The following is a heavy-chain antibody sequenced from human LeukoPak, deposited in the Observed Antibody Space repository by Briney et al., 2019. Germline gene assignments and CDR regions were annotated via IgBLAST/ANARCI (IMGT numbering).Heavy chain of an antibody. Sequence: ASVKVSCKASGYTFTSYDINWVRQATAQGLEWMGWLNPNSGNTGYAQKFQGIGTMTRNNSISTAYIELSSLRSEDTAVYYCARFITIFGVVTASDYYYYYMDVWGKGTTVTVSS. CDR3: ARFITIFGVVTASDYYYYYMDV. J-gene: IGHJ6*03. V-gene: IGHV1-8*01. CDR1: GYTFTSYD. D-gene: IGHD3-3*01. CDR2: LNPNSGNT.